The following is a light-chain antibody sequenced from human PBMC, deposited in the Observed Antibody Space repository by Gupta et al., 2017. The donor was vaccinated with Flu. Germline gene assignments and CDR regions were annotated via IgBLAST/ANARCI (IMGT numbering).Light chain of an antibody. V-gene: IGKV3-20*01. CDR3: QNDGRSPYT. CDR2: GAF. J-gene: IGKJ2*01. Sequence: ENVLTQSPDTLSLSPGERATFSCRASQNVINKYLAWYQQKPGQAPRLLIYGAFRRATGIPDRFSGSGSGTNFTLTISGLEPEDVVVYFCQNDGRSPYTFGQGTKVEIK. CDR1: QNVINKY.